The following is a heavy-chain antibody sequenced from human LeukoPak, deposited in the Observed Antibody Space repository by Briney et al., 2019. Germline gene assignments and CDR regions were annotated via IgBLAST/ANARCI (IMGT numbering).Heavy chain of an antibody. D-gene: IGHD3-22*01. CDR3: AKGGDYYDGTWPDAFDI. CDR1: ESTFSSYV. V-gene: IGHV3-23*01. CDR2: VSGGGGST. J-gene: IGHJ3*02. Sequence: PGGSLRLSCVASESTFSSYVMSWVRQAPGKGLEWVSGVSGGGGSTYYADSVKGRFTISRDNFEKTLYLQMNSLRADDTAVYYCAKGGDYYDGTWPDAFDIWGQGTMVTVSS.